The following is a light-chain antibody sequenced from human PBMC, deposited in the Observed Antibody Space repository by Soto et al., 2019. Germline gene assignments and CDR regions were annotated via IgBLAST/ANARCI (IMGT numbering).Light chain of an antibody. CDR3: RNDYTFPLT. V-gene: IGKV1-6*01. Sequence: AIQMTQSPSSLSASVGDRVTITCRASQGIRTDFGWYQKKPGKAPKLLIDAASTLQRGVPSRCSGSGSGTDFPLTISSLQPEDFATHYGRNDYTFPLTFGQGTKVEIK. CDR2: AAS. J-gene: IGKJ1*01. CDR1: QGIRTD.